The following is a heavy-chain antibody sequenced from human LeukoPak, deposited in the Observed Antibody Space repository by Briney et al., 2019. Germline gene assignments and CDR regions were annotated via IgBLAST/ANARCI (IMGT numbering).Heavy chain of an antibody. J-gene: IGHJ4*02. CDR3: AYSDGPTRPFDY. D-gene: IGHD4-11*01. Sequence: ASVKVSRKASGGTSSSYAISWVRQAPGQGLEWMGGIIPIFGTANYAQKFQGRVTVTADESSSTAYMELSSLRSEDTAVYYCAYSDGPTRPFDYWGQGTLVTVSS. V-gene: IGHV1-69*13. CDR2: IIPIFGTA. CDR1: GGTSSSYA.